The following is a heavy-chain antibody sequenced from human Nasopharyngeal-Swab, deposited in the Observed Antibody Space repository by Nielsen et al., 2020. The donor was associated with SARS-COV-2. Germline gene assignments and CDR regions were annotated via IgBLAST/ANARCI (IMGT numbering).Heavy chain of an antibody. J-gene: IGHJ6*03. D-gene: IGHD4-11*01. V-gene: IGHV3-9*01. Sequence: GGSLRLSCAVSGFTFDDYAMHWVRHAPGKGLEWVSSISRNAASIGYAASVKGRFTISRDNAKNSLYLQLSTLRAEDTALYYCAKDSRSSYYDAYYYSMDVWGKGTTVTVSS. CDR2: ISRNAASI. CDR3: AKDSRSSYYDAYYYSMDV. CDR1: GFTFDDYA.